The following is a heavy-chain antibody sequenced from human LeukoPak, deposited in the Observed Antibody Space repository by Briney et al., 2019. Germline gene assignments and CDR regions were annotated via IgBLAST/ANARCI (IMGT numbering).Heavy chain of an antibody. CDR2: IKYDGSNE. Sequence: PGRSLRLSCAASGITFSGYAMHWVRQAPGKELEWVALIKYDGSNEYYADSVKGRFTISRDDSRNTLYLQMNSLRAEDTAVYYCARGHSVGWELGVCDYWGQGTLVTVAS. D-gene: IGHD1-26*01. V-gene: IGHV3-33*01. J-gene: IGHJ4*02. CDR1: GITFSGYA. CDR3: ARGHSVGWELGVCDY.